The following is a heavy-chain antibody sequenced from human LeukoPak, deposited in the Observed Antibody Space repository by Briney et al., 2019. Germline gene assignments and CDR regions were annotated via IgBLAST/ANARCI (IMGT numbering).Heavy chain of an antibody. CDR2: INQHGSEK. CDR1: GFTFSSYW. D-gene: IGHD3/OR15-3a*01. V-gene: IGHV3-7*01. Sequence: GGSLRLSCAASGFTFSSYWMSWVRQAPGKGLEWVANINQHGSEKYYVDSVKGRFAISRDNAKNSLYLQMNSLRAEDTAVYYCAIGERTLDYWGQGTLVTVSS. CDR3: AIGERTLDY. J-gene: IGHJ4*02.